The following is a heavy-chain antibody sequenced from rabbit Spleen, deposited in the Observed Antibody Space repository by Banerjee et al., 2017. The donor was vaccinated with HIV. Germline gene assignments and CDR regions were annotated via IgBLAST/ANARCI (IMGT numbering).Heavy chain of an antibody. CDR2: IEPIFGNT. V-gene: IGHV1S47*01. CDR1: GFDFSNYG. D-gene: IGHD6-1*01. CDR3: VRDQAGDADSGPCYLNL. Sequence: QEQLVESGGGLVQPGESLKLSCKASGFDFSNYGVSWVRQAPGKGLEWIGYIEPIFGNTYYANWVNGRFTISSHNAQNTLYLQLSGLTAADTATYFCVRDQAGDADSGPCYLNLWGQGTLVTVS. J-gene: IGHJ4*01.